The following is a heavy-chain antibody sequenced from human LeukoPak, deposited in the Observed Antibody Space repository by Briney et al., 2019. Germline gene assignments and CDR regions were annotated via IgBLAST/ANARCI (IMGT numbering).Heavy chain of an antibody. CDR2: INPSDGST. CDR1: GYTFTSYY. D-gene: IGHD4-17*01. CDR3: ARGYGDYDDVAY. J-gene: IGHJ4*02. V-gene: IGHV1-46*01. Sequence: ASVKVSCKASGYTFTSYYMHWVRQAPGQGLEWMGIINPSDGSTSYAQRFQGRVTMTRDTSTSTVYMELSSLRSEDTAVYYCARGYGDYDDVAYWGQGTLVTVSS.